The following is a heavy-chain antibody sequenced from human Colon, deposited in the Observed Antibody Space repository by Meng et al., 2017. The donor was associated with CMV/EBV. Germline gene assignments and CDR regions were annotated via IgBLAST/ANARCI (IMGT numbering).Heavy chain of an antibody. D-gene: IGHD5-24*01. CDR1: GFIFSDYN. CDR2: ISSSSRYI. J-gene: IGHJ6*02. Sequence: GESLKISCAASGFIFSDYNMNWVRQAPGKGLEWVSSISSSSRYIYYADSVKGRFTISRDNGKNSLYLQMNSLRDEDTAVYYCAKEGRDVLVGKRYYGMDVWGQGTTVTVSS. CDR3: AKEGRDVLVGKRYYGMDV. V-gene: IGHV3-21*01.